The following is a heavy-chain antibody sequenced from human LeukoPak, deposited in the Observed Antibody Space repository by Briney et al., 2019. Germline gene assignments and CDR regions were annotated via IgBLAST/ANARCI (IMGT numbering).Heavy chain of an antibody. CDR2: ISGSGGST. V-gene: IGHV3-23*01. D-gene: IGHD3-22*01. CDR3: AKDHFIVAIGHYYFDS. Sequence: GGSLRLSCAASGFTFSSYAMSWVRQAPGKGLEWVSAISGSGGSTYYADSVKDRLTISRDNSKNTLYLQMSSLRGEDTAVYYCAKDHFIVAIGHYYFDSWGQGALVTVSS. J-gene: IGHJ4*02. CDR1: GFTFSSYA.